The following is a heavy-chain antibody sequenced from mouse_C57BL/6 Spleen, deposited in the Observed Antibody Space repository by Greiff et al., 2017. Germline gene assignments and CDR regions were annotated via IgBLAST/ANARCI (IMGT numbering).Heavy chain of an antibody. D-gene: IGHD2-3*01. Sequence: EVKLMESGEGLVKPGGSLKLSCAASGFTFSSYAMSWVRQTPEKRLEWVAYISSGGDYIYYADTVKGRFTISRDNARNTLYLQMSSLKSEDTAMYYCTRDDYDGYFLDYWGQGTTLTVSS. CDR1: GFTFSSYA. CDR3: TRDDYDGYFLDY. J-gene: IGHJ2*01. V-gene: IGHV5-9-1*02. CDR2: ISSGGDYI.